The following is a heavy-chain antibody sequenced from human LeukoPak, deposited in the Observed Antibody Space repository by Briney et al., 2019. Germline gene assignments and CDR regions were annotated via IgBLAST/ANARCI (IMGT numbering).Heavy chain of an antibody. CDR3: ASVNDGSSGRRAFVY. CDR1: GFTFNNYW. V-gene: IGHV3-74*01. Sequence: GGSLRLTCAASGFTFNNYWMHWVRQPAGKGLVWVSRINSDGSSTNYADSVKGRFTISRDNANNTLYLQMNSLRAEDTAVYYCASVNDGSSGRRAFVYWGQGTLVTVSS. D-gene: IGHD6-19*01. CDR2: INSDGSST. J-gene: IGHJ4*02.